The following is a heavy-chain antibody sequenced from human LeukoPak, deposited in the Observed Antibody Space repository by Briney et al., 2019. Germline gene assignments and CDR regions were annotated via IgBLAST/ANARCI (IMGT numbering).Heavy chain of an antibody. CDR1: GYTFTSYA. Sequence: GASVKVSCKASGYTFTSYAMHWVRQAPGQRLEWMGWINAGNGNTKYSQKFQGRVTITRDTSASTAYMELSSLRSEDTAVYYCARDRMSTEAYYYGSGSYSDYWGQGTLVTVSS. J-gene: IGHJ4*02. CDR2: INAGNGNT. CDR3: ARDRMSTEAYYYGSGSYSDY. V-gene: IGHV1-3*01. D-gene: IGHD3-10*01.